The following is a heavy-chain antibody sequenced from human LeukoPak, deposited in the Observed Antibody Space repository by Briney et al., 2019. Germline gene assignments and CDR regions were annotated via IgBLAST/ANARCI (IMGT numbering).Heavy chain of an antibody. J-gene: IGHJ4*02. Sequence: GASVKVSCKASGYIFTGYYMHWVRQAPGQGLEWMGWINPNSGVTNYAQKFQGRVTMTRDTSISTAYMDLSRLTSDDTAVYYCARRYCSGGICYSVADYWGQGTLVTVSS. CDR1: GYIFTGYY. CDR2: INPNSGVT. D-gene: IGHD2-15*01. CDR3: ARRYCSGGICYSVADY. V-gene: IGHV1-2*02.